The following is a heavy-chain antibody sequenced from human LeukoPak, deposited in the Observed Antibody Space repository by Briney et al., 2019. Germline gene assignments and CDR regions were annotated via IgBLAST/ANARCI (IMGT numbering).Heavy chain of an antibody. Sequence: ASVKVSCKASGYTSTGYYMHWVRQAPGQGREWMGWINPNSGGTNYAQKFQGRVTMTRDTSISTAYMELSRLRSDDTAVYYCARRSINSCYDYWGQGTLVTVSS. D-gene: IGHD2-2*01. J-gene: IGHJ4*02. CDR2: INPNSGGT. CDR3: ARRSINSCYDY. V-gene: IGHV1-2*02. CDR1: GYTSTGYY.